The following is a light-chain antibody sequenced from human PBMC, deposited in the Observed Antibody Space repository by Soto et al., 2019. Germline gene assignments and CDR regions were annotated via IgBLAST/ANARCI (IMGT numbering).Light chain of an antibody. CDR1: QRVSSSF. CDR2: GAS. Sequence: EIVLRQSPGTLSLSPGERATLSCRASQRVSSSFLAWYQQKPGQAPRLLIYGASSRAPVIPDRFSGSGSGKDFTLSISRLEPEDFAVYYCQQYGSSYTFGQGTKQEIK. CDR3: QQYGSSYT. V-gene: IGKV3-20*01. J-gene: IGKJ2*01.